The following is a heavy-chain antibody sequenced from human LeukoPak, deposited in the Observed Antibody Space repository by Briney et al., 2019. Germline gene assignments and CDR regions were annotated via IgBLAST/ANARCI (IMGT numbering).Heavy chain of an antibody. CDR1: GFTFSDYY. CDR2: ISSSSSYT. Sequence: PGGSLRLSCAASGFTFSDYYMSWIRQAPGKGLEWVSYISSSSSYTNYADSVKGRFTISRDNAKNSLYLQMNSLRAEDTAVYYCARGTLTTNYYYGMDVWGQGTTVTVSS. D-gene: IGHD4-11*01. J-gene: IGHJ6*02. CDR3: ARGTLTTNYYYGMDV. V-gene: IGHV3-11*06.